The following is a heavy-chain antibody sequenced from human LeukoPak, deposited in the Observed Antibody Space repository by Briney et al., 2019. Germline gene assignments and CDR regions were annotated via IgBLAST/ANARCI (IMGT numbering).Heavy chain of an antibody. D-gene: IGHD2-2*01. CDR1: GGSISSYY. Sequence: SETLSLTCTVSGGSISSYYWSWIRQPAGEGLEWIGHIYSTGSTNYNPSLKSRVTLSVDRSKNQFSLRLNSMTAADTAVYYCARQQLGIVVIDYWGQGTLVTVSS. CDR2: IYSTGST. V-gene: IGHV4-4*07. CDR3: ARQQLGIVVIDY. J-gene: IGHJ4*02.